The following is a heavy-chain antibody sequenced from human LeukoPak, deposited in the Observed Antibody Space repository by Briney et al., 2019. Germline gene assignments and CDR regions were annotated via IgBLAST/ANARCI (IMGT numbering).Heavy chain of an antibody. J-gene: IGHJ4*02. D-gene: IGHD3-22*01. CDR3: ATDRPIDRTKYYYDSSGPYYFDY. Sequence: ASVKVSCKASGYTFMDYYMHWVRQAPGQGLEWMGWINPNSGGTNYAHKFQGRVTMTEDTSTDTAYMELSSLRSEGTAVYYCATDRPIDRTKYYYDSSGPYYFDYWGQGTLVTVSS. V-gene: IGHV1-2*02. CDR1: GYTFMDYY. CDR2: INPNSGGT.